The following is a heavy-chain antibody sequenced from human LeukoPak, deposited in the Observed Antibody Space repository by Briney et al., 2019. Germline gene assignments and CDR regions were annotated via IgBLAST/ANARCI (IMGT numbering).Heavy chain of an antibody. D-gene: IGHD3-9*01. V-gene: IGHV3-30-3*01. CDR1: GFTFSSYA. J-gene: IGHJ4*02. CDR3: ASDRLRYFDWLFVY. Sequence: GRSLRLSCAASGFTFSSYAMHWVRQAPGKGLEWVAVISYDGSNKYYADSVKGRFTISRDNSKNTLYLQMNSLRAEDTAVYYCASDRLRYFDWLFVYWGQGTLVTVSS. CDR2: ISYDGSNK.